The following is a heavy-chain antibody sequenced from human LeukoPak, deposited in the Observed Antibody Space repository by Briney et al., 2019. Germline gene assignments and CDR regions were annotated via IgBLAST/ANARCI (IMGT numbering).Heavy chain of an antibody. Sequence: GGSLRLSCAASGFTFSDYGMHWARQAPGEGLEWVAFIQYDGNDIFYADSVQGRFTVSRDNSKNTLYLQMNSLRVEDTAVYYCAKVTSARITMVRGNDAFDIWGQGTMVTVSS. D-gene: IGHD3-10*01. CDR1: GFTFSDYG. CDR2: IQYDGNDI. V-gene: IGHV3-30*02. CDR3: AKVTSARITMVRGNDAFDI. J-gene: IGHJ3*02.